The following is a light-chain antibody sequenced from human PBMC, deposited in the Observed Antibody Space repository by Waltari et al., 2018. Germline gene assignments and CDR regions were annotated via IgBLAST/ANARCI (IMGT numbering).Light chain of an antibody. CDR3: QTGGHGTWV. Sequence: LVLTQSPSASASLGASVKLTCTLSSGYSSNVIAWLQQQPGNGPRYLMKVNSDGSHRKGDDIPDRFSASNSGTEYYLTIPSLQSEDEADYYCQTGGHGTWVFGGGTKLTVL. CDR1: SGYSSNV. J-gene: IGLJ3*02. V-gene: IGLV4-69*01. CDR2: VNSDGSH.